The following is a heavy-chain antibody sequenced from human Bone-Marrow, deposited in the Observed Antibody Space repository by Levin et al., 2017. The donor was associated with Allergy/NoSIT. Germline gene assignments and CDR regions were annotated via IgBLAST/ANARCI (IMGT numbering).Heavy chain of an antibody. Sequence: LGESLKISCAASGFTSSNYWMTWVRQAPGKGLEWVANINQDGSEKYYVDSVKGRFTISRDNAKNSVYLQMNSLRVDDTAVYYCVAARGWAGGYWGQGTLVTVSS. V-gene: IGHV3-7*01. D-gene: IGHD6-19*01. CDR3: VAARGWAGGY. CDR1: GFTSSNYW. CDR2: INQDGSEK. J-gene: IGHJ4*02.